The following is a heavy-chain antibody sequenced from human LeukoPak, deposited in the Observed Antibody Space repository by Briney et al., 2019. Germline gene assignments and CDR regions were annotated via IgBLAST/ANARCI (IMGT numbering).Heavy chain of an antibody. CDR1: AFTFSSYA. V-gene: IGHV3-23*01. Sequence: GGSLRLSCAASAFTFSSYAMSWVRQAPGKGLEWVSAISGSGGSTYYADSVKGRFTISRDNSKNTLYLQMNSLRAEDTAVYYCAKAPSAVAGTPYYFDYWGQATLVTVSS. CDR3: AKAPSAVAGTPYYFDY. CDR2: ISGSGGST. D-gene: IGHD6-19*01. J-gene: IGHJ4*02.